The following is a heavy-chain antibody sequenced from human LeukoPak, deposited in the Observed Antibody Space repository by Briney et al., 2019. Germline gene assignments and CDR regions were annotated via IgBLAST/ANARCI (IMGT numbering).Heavy chain of an antibody. J-gene: IGHJ3*01. Sequence: GSLRLSCTVSGDSISKYYWSWIRQPAGKGLEWIGLIYTSGTVYNPSLRSRVTMSVDPSKNQVSLRLTSVTAADTALYYCARGRYDILTGLNSAFDVWGLGTMVTVSS. CDR2: IYTSGT. V-gene: IGHV4-4*07. D-gene: IGHD3-9*01. CDR1: GDSISKYY. CDR3: ARGRYDILTGLNSAFDV.